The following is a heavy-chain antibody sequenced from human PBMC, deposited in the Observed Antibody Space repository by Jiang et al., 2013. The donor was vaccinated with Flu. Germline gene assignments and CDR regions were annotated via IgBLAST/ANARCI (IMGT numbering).Heavy chain of an antibody. Sequence: AASGFTFSSYSMNWVRQAPGKGLEWVSYISGSSSSIYYADSVKGRFTISRDNAKSSLYLQMNSLRAEDTAVYYCARDRYGDFTFDYWGQGTLVTVSS. V-gene: IGHV3-48*01. CDR3: ARDRYGDFTFDY. CDR2: ISGSSSSI. J-gene: IGHJ4*02. D-gene: IGHD4-17*01. CDR1: GFTFSSYS.